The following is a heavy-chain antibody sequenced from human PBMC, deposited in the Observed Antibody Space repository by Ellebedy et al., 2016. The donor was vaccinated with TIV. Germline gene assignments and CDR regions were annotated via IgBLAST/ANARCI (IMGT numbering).Heavy chain of an antibody. CDR3: ATSEVERQIYSHDF. CDR2: INPLLGVA. CDR1: GYTFTGYY. J-gene: IGHJ4*02. V-gene: IGHV1-69*02. Sequence: AASVKVSCKASGYTFTGYYMHWVRQAPGQGLEWMGRINPLLGVANYAQRFQGRVTITADTSTTTAYMELSSLRSEDTAIYFCATSEVERQIYSHDFWGQGSLVTVSS. D-gene: IGHD1-1*01.